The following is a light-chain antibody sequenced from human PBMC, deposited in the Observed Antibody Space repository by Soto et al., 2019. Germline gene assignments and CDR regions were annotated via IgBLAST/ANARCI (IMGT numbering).Light chain of an antibody. V-gene: IGLV2-14*03. Sequence: QSVLTQPASVPLYPGQSITISCTGTSSDIGHYDYVSWYQQHPGKAPKLMIYHVTYRPSGVSNRYSGSKSGNSASLTISGLQADDEADYYCCSLTTSHTYVFGSGTKVTVL. CDR2: HVT. J-gene: IGLJ1*01. CDR1: SSDIGHYDY. CDR3: CSLTTSHTYV.